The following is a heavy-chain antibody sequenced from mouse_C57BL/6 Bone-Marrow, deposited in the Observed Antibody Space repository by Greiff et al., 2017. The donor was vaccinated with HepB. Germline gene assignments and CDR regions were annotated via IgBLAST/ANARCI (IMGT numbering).Heavy chain of an antibody. Sequence: QVQLQQSGAELVRPGASVKLSCKASGYTFTDYYINWVKQRPGQGLEWIARIYPGSGNTYYNEKFKGKATLTAEKSSSTAYMQLSSLTSEDSAVYFCARSYYRTGGDYFDYWGQGTTLTVSS. CDR2: IYPGSGNT. J-gene: IGHJ2*01. V-gene: IGHV1-76*01. CDR3: ARSYYRTGGDYFDY. D-gene: IGHD2-12*01. CDR1: GYTFTDYY.